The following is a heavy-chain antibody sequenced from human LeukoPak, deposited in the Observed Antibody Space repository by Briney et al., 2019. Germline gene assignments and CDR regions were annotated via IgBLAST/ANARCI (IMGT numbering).Heavy chain of an antibody. V-gene: IGHV4-34*01. CDR1: GGSFSGYY. CDR3: ARTRGVVTRDGWNY. J-gene: IGHJ4*02. Sequence: SETLSLTCAVYGGSFSGYYWSWIRQPPGKGLEWIGEINHSGSTNYNPSLKSRVTISVDTSKNQFSLKLSSVTAADTAVYYCARTRGVVTRDGWNYWGQGTLVTVSS. D-gene: IGHD4-23*01. CDR2: INHSGST.